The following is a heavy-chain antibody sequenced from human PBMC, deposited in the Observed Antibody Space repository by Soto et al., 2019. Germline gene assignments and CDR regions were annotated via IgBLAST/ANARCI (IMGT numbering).Heavy chain of an antibody. CDR3: ARGSRGYSHPFDY. Sequence: ETLSLTCTLSGGSISSYYWSWIRQPPGKGLEWIGYIYYSGSTNYTPSLKSRVTISVDTSKNQFSLKLSSVTAADTAVYYGARGSRGYSHPFDYWGKGTLVTVSS. CDR1: GGSISSYY. J-gene: IGHJ4*02. CDR2: IYYSGST. V-gene: IGHV4-59*01. D-gene: IGHD5-18*01.